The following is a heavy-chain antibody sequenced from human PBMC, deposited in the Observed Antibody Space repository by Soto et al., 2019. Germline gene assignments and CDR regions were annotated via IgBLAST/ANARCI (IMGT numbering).Heavy chain of an antibody. Sequence: ASVTVSCQASGYTFTSYAISWMRQAPGQGLEWMGWISAYNGNTNYAQKLQGRVTMTTDTSTSAAYMELRSLRSEDTAVYYCARVSGWYHLDYWGQGTLVTVSS. CDR1: GYTFTSYA. CDR3: ARVSGWYHLDY. CDR2: ISAYNGNT. J-gene: IGHJ4*02. V-gene: IGHV1-18*01. D-gene: IGHD6-19*01.